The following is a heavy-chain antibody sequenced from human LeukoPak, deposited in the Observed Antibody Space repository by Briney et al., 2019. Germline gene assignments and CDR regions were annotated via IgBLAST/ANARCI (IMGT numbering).Heavy chain of an antibody. J-gene: IGHJ4*02. D-gene: IGHD6-6*01. CDR1: GFTFSSYS. V-gene: IGHV3-48*04. CDR2: ISSSSSTI. Sequence: PGGSLRLSCAASGFTFSSYSMNWARQAPGKGLEWVSYISSSSSTIYYADSVKGRFTIPRDNAKNSLYLQMNSLRAEDTAVYYCARGMYSSSPGFDYWGQGTLVTVSS. CDR3: ARGMYSSSPGFDY.